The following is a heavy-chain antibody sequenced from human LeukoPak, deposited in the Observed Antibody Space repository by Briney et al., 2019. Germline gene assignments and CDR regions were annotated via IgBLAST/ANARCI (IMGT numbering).Heavy chain of an antibody. V-gene: IGHV4-39*02. CDR2: ISYSGTT. CDR3: ARSSAGVPFDY. CDR1: GGSISTGSYY. D-gene: IGHD3-10*01. Sequence: PRTLSLTCTVSGGSISTGSYYWGWVRQPPGKGLEYIGSISYSGTTYYNPSLKSRVTISVDTSKNHFSLNLSAVSAADPAVYYCARSSAGVPFDYWGQGTLVTVSS. J-gene: IGHJ4*02.